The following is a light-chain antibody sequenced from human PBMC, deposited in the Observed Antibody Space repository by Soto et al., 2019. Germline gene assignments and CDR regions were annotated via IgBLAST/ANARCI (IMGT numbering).Light chain of an antibody. Sequence: QSVLTQPASVSGSPGQSITIPCTGSSNDIGGYNYVSWYQQHPGRAPKLVIYKVSDRPSGVSTRFSASKSGNTASLTISGLQAEDEADYYCSSYSTTTNPQWVFGGGTKVTVL. CDR2: KVS. J-gene: IGLJ3*02. CDR1: SNDIGGYNY. CDR3: SSYSTTTNPQWV. V-gene: IGLV2-14*01.